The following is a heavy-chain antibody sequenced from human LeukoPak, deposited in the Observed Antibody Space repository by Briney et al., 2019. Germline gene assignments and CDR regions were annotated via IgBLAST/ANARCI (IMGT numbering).Heavy chain of an antibody. CDR2: INHSGST. V-gene: IGHV4-34*01. CDR3: AGYYDSSGYYYGAFDI. J-gene: IGHJ3*02. D-gene: IGHD3-22*01. CDR1: GGSFSGYY. Sequence: PSETLSLTCAVYGGSFSGYYWSWIRQPPGKGLEWIGEINHSGSTNYNPYLKSRVTISVDTSKNQFSLKLSSVTAADTAVYYCAGYYDSSGYYYGAFDIWGQETMVTASS.